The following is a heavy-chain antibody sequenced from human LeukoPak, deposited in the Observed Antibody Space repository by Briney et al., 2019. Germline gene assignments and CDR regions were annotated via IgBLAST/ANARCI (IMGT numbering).Heavy chain of an antibody. CDR3: AASEGKYASGWYASYYFDS. Sequence: PSATLSLTCTVSGDSISNTNYYWDWVRQPPGKGLEWIGNVYYGGTTYYTPSLKSRVTISVDSSKNQLSLKLRSVTAADTGVYYCAASEGKYASGWYASYYFDSWGRGTLVAVST. CDR2: VYYGGTT. D-gene: IGHD6-19*01. CDR1: GDSISNTNYY. V-gene: IGHV4-39*01. J-gene: IGHJ4*02.